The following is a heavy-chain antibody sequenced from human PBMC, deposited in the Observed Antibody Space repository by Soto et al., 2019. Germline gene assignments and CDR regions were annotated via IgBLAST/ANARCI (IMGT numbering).Heavy chain of an antibody. CDR2: IIASGGST. CDR1: GFSFRTYA. Sequence: GGSLRLSCAASGFSFRTYAMTWVRQAPGKGLEWVSTIIASGGSTYYADSVKGRFTISRDNSKNTLYLQVSSLRAEDTAVFYCAKVESIVVVPAAVDYWGQGTLVTVSS. D-gene: IGHD2-2*01. V-gene: IGHV3-23*01. CDR3: AKVESIVVVPAAVDY. J-gene: IGHJ4*02.